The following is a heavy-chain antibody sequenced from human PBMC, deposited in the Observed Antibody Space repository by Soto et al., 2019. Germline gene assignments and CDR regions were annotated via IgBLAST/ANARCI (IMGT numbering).Heavy chain of an antibody. D-gene: IGHD2-2*01. CDR3: ASRSPALDY. Sequence: QVQLVESGGGVVQPGRSLRLSCAASGFTFSSYGMHWVRQAPGKGLEWVAVIWYDGSNKYYADSVKGRFTISRDNSKNTLYLQMNSLIAEDTAVYYCASRSPALDYWGQGTLLTVSS. CDR2: IWYDGSNK. CDR1: GFTFSSYG. J-gene: IGHJ4*02. V-gene: IGHV3-33*01.